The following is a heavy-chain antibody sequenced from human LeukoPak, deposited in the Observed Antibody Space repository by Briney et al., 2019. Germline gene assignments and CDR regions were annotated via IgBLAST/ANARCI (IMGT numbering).Heavy chain of an antibody. V-gene: IGHV4-4*07. D-gene: IGHD3-10*01. CDR1: GGSISSYY. Sequence: PSETLSLTCTVSGGSISSYYWSWIRQPAGKGLEWIGRIYTSGSTNYNPSLKSRVTMSVDTSKNQFSLKLSSVTAADTAVYYCARSVPKVTIVRGVARNWFDPWGQGTLVTVSS. J-gene: IGHJ5*02. CDR3: ARSVPKVTIVRGVARNWFDP. CDR2: IYTSGST.